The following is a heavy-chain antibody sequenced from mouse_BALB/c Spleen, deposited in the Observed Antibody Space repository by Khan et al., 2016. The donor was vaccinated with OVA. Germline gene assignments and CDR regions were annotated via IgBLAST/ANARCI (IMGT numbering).Heavy chain of an antibody. D-gene: IGHD2-14*01. V-gene: IGHV1-26*01. CDR2: VNPNTDNI. CDR1: GYSFTLYY. CDR3: ARGYDFFAS. Sequence: EVQLQESGPDLVKPGASVKISCKASGYSFTLYYMSWVKQSHGQSLEWIGRVNPNTDNINYNQEFKGKAILTVDKSSKTAYMELRSLTSEDSAVYFCARGYDFFASWGQGTLVTVSA. J-gene: IGHJ3*01.